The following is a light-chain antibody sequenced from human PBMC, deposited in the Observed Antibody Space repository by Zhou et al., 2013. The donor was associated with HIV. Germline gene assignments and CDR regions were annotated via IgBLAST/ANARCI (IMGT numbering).Light chain of an antibody. CDR1: FSIRKS. V-gene: IGKV1-39*01. Sequence: DIQMTHSPSSLSASVGDRVSMTCRSSFSIRKSLNWYQHKPGKVPELLIYQVSTLQSGVAPRFNGSGSGTDFILTIDSLQPEDFATYYCQQTYSVDVSFGGGTRVDMK. J-gene: IGKJ4*01. CDR2: QVS. CDR3: QQTYSVDVS.